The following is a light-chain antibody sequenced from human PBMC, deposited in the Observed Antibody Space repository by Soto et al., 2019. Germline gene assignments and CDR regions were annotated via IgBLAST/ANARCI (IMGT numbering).Light chain of an antibody. V-gene: IGKV1-17*01. Sequence: IQMTQSPSSLSASVGDILTITFRSSQDVINYVGLYQQKPGKAPKFLIYDASSLESGVPSRFSGSGSGTEFTLTISSLQPDDFATYYCQQYNSYWTCGQGTKGDIK. J-gene: IGKJ1*01. CDR3: QQYNSYWT. CDR1: QDVINY. CDR2: DAS.